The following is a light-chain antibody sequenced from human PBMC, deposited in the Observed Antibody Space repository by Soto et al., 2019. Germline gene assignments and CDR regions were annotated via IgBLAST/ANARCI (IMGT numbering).Light chain of an antibody. CDR2: AAS. V-gene: IGKV1-39*01. Sequence: DIQMTQSPSSLSASVGDRVTITCRASQSISSYLNWYQQKPGKAPKLLIYAASSLQSGVPSRFSGSGSGTDFTLTISSLQPEDFATYYCHPGDRTFGPGTKVDIK. J-gene: IGKJ3*01. CDR1: QSISSY. CDR3: HPGDRT.